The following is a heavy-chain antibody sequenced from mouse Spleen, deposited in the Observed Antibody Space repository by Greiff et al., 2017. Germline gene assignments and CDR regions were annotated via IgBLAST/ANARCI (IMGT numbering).Heavy chain of an antibody. CDR2: ILPVGGST. J-gene: IGHJ3*01. Sequence: VQLLQSGAGLMKPSASVTLSCKATGYSFTGSWFEWVMQRPGRGLEWIGGILPVGGSTNYNETFKGKATFTADTSSNTAYMQHSMLTTEDAANYYGARGSNRGWFAYWGQGTMVTVSA. D-gene: IGHD2-5*01. CDR3: ARGSNRGWFAY. CDR1: GYSFTGSW. V-gene: IGHV1-9*01.